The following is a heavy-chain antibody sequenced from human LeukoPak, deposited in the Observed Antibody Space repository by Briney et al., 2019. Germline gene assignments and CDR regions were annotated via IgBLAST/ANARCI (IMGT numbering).Heavy chain of an antibody. J-gene: IGHJ4*02. CDR1: GFTVSSNY. V-gene: IGHV3-53*01. CDR3: ATSSGDYGSGSYFDY. Sequence: GGSLRLSCAASGFTVSSNYMSWVRQAPGKGLEWVSVIYSGGSTHYADSVKGRFTISRDNSKNTLYLQMNSLRAEDTAVYYCATSSGDYGSGSYFDYWGRGTLVTVSS. D-gene: IGHD3-10*01. CDR2: IYSGGST.